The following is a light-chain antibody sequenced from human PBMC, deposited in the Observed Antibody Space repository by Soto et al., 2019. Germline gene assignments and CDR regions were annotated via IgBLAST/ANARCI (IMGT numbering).Light chain of an antibody. Sequence: QSALTQPPSASGTPGQRFTISCSGSSSNIGSNSVYWYQQLPGTAPKLLMYGDVQRPSGVPDRFSGSKSGTSASLAISGLRSEDEADYYCAAWDDSLGGRWVFGGGTKVTV. CDR3: AAWDDSLGGRWV. J-gene: IGLJ3*02. CDR2: GDV. CDR1: SSNIGSNS. V-gene: IGLV1-47*02.